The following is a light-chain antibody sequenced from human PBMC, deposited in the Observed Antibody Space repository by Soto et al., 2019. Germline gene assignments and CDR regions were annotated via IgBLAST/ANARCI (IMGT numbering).Light chain of an antibody. V-gene: IGKV3-11*01. CDR1: QSVDSY. J-gene: IGKJ3*01. Sequence: EIVLTQSPASLSLSPGERATLSCRASQSVDSYLVWYQQKPGQAPRLLIFGASNRATGIPARFSGSGSGTDFTLTISRLEPEDFAVYYCRQRDNWPFTFGPGTKVDI. CDR2: GAS. CDR3: RQRDNWPFT.